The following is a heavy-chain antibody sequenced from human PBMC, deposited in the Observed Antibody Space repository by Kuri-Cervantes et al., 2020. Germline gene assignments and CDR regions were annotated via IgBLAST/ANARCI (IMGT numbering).Heavy chain of an antibody. CDR1: GFIFSDYA. D-gene: IGHD3-22*01. J-gene: IGHJ6*02. CDR2: ISHDGGNE. V-gene: IGHV3-30*03. Sequence: GESLKISCAVSGFIFSDYAMHWVRQAPGKGPEWVAVISHDGGNEYYTDSVKGRFTISRDNSKNTLYLQMNSLRAEDTAVYYCASLPRYYYDSEHYGMDVWGQGTTVTVSS. CDR3: ASLPRYYYDSEHYGMDV.